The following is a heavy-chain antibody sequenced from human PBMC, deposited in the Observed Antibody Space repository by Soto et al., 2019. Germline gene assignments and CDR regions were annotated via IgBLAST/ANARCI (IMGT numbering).Heavy chain of an antibody. CDR2: ISYDGSNK. D-gene: IGHD1-26*01. J-gene: IGHJ4*02. CDR3: AKTGSGTPDY. CDR1: GFTFSSYG. Sequence: QVQLVESGGGVVQPGRSLRLSCAASGFTFSSYGMHWVRQAPGKGLEWVAVISYDGSNKYYADSVKGRFTISRDNSKNTLYRQMNSVRAEDTAVYYCAKTGSGTPDYWGQGTLVTVSS. V-gene: IGHV3-30*18.